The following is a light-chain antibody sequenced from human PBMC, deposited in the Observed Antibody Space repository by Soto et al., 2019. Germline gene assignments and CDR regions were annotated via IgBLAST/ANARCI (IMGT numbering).Light chain of an antibody. CDR1: QDISNY. V-gene: IGKV1-33*01. CDR3: QQSDSHPIT. CDR2: DAS. Sequence: DIQMTQSPSSLSASVGDRVIITCRASQDISNYLNWYQQRPGKAPKLLIYDASNLERGVPSRFSGTRSGTHFTFAITSLQPDDFATYYCQQSDSHPITFGQGTRVEI. J-gene: IGKJ5*01.